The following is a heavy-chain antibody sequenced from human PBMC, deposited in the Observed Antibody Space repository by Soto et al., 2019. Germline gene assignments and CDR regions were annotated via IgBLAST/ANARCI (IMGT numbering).Heavy chain of an antibody. CDR1: GFTFSSYA. CDR3: ARDRRAYGGNSVPSGWYFDL. J-gene: IGHJ2*01. V-gene: IGHV3-30-3*01. D-gene: IGHD4-17*01. Sequence: QVQLVESGGGVVQPGRSLRLSCAASGFTFSSYAMHWVRQAPGKGLEWVAVISYDGSNKYYADSVKGRFTISRDNSKNTLYLKMNSLRAEDTAVYYCARDRRAYGGNSVPSGWYFDLWGRGTLVTVSS. CDR2: ISYDGSNK.